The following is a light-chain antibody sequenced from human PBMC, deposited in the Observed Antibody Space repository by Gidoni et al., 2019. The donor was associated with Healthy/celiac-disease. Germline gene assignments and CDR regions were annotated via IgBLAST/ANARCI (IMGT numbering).Light chain of an antibody. CDR2: KSS. Sequence: DIQMTQSPSTLSASVGDRVTITCRASQSIGSWLAWYQQKPGKAPNLLIYKSSNLEDGVPSRFSGSGSGTQFTLSISSLQPDDFATYHCHNYNSLWTFGQGTKVEI. V-gene: IGKV1-5*03. J-gene: IGKJ1*01. CDR3: HNYNSLWT. CDR1: QSIGSW.